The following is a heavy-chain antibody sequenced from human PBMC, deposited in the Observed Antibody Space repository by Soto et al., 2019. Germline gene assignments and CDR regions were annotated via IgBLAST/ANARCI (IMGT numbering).Heavy chain of an antibody. D-gene: IGHD3-10*01. J-gene: IGHJ5*02. V-gene: IGHV1-3*01. CDR2: INASNGNT. Sequence: ASVKVSCKASGYTFTSYAIHWVRQAPGQRLEWMGWINASNGNTKYSQKFQGRVTITRDTSASTAYMELSSLRSEDTAVYYCASEYPPFMVRGAYSRLDPWGQGPLVTVYS. CDR1: GYTFTSYA. CDR3: ASEYPPFMVRGAYSRLDP.